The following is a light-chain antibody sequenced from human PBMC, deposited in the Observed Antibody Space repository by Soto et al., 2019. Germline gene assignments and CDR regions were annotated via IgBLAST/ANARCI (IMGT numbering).Light chain of an antibody. CDR3: AGWDDSLSGFYV. Sequence: QSVLTQPPSVSVTHGQWITISRSRSSADIGTNYVYWYQQLPGAAPNLLIYRNNQRPSGVPDRFSGSKSGTSASLAISGLRSGDEAEVHGAGWDDSLSGFYVFGSGTKVTVL. J-gene: IGLJ1*01. V-gene: IGLV1-47*01. CDR2: RNN. CDR1: SADIGTNY.